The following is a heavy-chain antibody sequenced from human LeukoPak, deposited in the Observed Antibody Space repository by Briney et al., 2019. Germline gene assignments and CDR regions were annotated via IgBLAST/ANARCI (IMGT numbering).Heavy chain of an antibody. CDR2: ISSDGDNR. V-gene: IGHV3-30*04. CDR3: AKTHPLYTFGPPES. Sequence: GGSLSLSCAASGFTFRSYTMHWVRQAPGKGLECVAMISSDGDNRYYTDSMKGRFTISRDNSKDTLYLQMNSLRPDDTAVCYCAKTHPLYTFGPPESWGPGALVIVSS. CDR1: GFTFRSYT. D-gene: IGHD3-16*01. J-gene: IGHJ4*02.